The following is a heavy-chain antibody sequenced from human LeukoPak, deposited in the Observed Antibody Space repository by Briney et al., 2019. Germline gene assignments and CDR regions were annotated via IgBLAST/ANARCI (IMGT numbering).Heavy chain of an antibody. V-gene: IGHV3-7*01. CDR2: IKLDGSEK. CDR3: ARAVGATIALFDY. J-gene: IGHJ4*02. CDR1: GFTFSSYW. Sequence: PGGSLRLSCAASGFTFSSYWMSWVRQAPGKGLEWVANIKLDGSEKYYVGSVKGRFTISRDNAKNSLYLQMNSLRAEDTAVYYCARAVGATIALFDYWGQGTLVTVSS. D-gene: IGHD1-26*01.